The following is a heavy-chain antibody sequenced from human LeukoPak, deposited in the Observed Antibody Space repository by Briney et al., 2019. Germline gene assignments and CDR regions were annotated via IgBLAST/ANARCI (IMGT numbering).Heavy chain of an antibody. CDR1: GGTFNRYA. CDR3: ARAHCSSTSCYGGWFDP. V-gene: IGHV1-69*13. Sequence: SVKVSCKASGGTFNRYAISWVRQAPGQGLEWMGGIIPIFGTANYAQKFQGRVTITADESTGTAYMELSSLRSADTAVYYCARAHCSSTSCYGGWFDPWGQGTLVTVSS. J-gene: IGHJ5*02. CDR2: IIPIFGTA. D-gene: IGHD2-2*01.